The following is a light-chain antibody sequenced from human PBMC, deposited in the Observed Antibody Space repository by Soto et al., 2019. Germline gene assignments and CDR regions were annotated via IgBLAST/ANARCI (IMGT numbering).Light chain of an antibody. CDR3: QQYGSSPRT. CDR1: QSVNSGY. J-gene: IGKJ1*01. CDR2: DTS. V-gene: IGKV3-20*01. Sequence: EIVLTQSPGTLSLSPGERATLSCRASQSVNSGYLAWYQHTPGQAPRLLIYDTSTGATGIPDRFSGSGSGTDFTLTISRLEPEDFAVFYCQQYGSSPRTFGQGTKVEIK.